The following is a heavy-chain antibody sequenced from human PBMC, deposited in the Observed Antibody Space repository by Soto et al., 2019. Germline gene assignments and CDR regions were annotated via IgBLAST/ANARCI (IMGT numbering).Heavy chain of an antibody. CDR1: GGSISTDHW. CDR3: ARRVFRDRSGGMDI. V-gene: IGHV4-4*02. Sequence: QVQLQESGPGLVKPSGTLPLSCTVSGGSISTDHWWTWVRQSPGEGLEWIGEIFHSGSTAYTPSLKSRVTISVDRSNNLVSLNLNSVTAADTAIYYCARRVFRDRSGGMDIWGRGTRVTVSS. J-gene: IGHJ6*02. D-gene: IGHD3-10*01. CDR2: IFHSGST.